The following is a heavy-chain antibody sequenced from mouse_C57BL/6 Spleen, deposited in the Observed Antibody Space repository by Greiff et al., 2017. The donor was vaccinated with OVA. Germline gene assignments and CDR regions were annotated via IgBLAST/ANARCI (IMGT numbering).Heavy chain of an antibody. CDR2: IDPSDSYT. J-gene: IGHJ3*01. CDR1: GYTFTSYW. V-gene: IGHV1-50*01. CDR3: ARSGYDGYSLFAY. Sequence: VQLQQPGAELVKPGASVTLSCKASGYTFTSYWMQWVKQRPGQGLEWIGEIDPSDSYTNYNQKFKGKATLTVDTSSSTAYMQLSSLTSVDSAVYYCARSGYDGYSLFAYWGQGTLVTVSA. D-gene: IGHD2-3*01.